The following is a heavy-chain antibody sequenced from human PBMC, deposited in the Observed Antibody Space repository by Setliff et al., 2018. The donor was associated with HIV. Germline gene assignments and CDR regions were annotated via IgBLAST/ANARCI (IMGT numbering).Heavy chain of an antibody. J-gene: IGHJ3*02. D-gene: IGHD3-10*01. CDR2: IIPILGIA. CDR3: ARSTYYYGSGSYYEDAFDI. CDR1: GGTFSSYA. V-gene: IGHV1-69*10. Sequence: SVKVSCKASGGTFSSYAISWVRQAPGQGLEWMGGIIPILGIANYAQKFQGRVTITRDTSASTAYMELSSLRSEDTAVYYCARSTYYYGSGSYYEDAFDIWGQGTMVTVS.